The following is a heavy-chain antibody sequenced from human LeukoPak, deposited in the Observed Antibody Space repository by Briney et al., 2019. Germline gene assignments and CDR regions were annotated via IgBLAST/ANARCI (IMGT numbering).Heavy chain of an antibody. V-gene: IGHV4-59*10. J-gene: IGHJ4*02. CDR2: IYTTGST. CDR1: GGSFSGYY. CDR3: ARSGFSSSHDS. D-gene: IGHD6-13*01. Sequence: PSETLSLTCAVYGGSFSGYYWSWIRQPAGKGLEWIGRIYTTGSTHYNPSLKSRVIISGDTSKNQFSLNLTSVTAADTAVYYCARSGFSSSHDSWGQGTLVTVSS.